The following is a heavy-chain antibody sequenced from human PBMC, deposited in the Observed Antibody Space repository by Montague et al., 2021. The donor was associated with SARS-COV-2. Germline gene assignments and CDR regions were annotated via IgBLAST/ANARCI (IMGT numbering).Heavy chain of an antibody. V-gene: IGHV4-39*01. J-gene: IGHJ6*03. CDR3: SRGDFGVVIIPYYYYYMDV. CDR1: GGSISSSSYY. Sequence: SETLSLTCTVSGGSISSSSYYWGWIRQPPGKGLEWIGSIHYSGSTYYKPSLKSRVTISVDTSKNQLSLKLNSVTAADTAVYFCSRGDFGVVIIPYYYYYMDVWGKGTTVTVSS. CDR2: IHYSGST. D-gene: IGHD3-3*01.